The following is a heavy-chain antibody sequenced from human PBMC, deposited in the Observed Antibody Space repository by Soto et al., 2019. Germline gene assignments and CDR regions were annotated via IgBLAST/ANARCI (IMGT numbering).Heavy chain of an antibody. CDR2: IKTKTDGGTT. Sequence: EVQLVESGGGLVKPGGSLRLSCAASGFTFSNAWMSWVRQAPGKGLEWVGRIKTKTDGGTTDYAAPVKGRFTISRDDSKNTLYLQMNSLKTEDSALYYCTTLGKLAASNYWGKGTLVTVSS. CDR1: GFTFSNAW. V-gene: IGHV3-15*01. D-gene: IGHD6-13*01. J-gene: IGHJ4*02. CDR3: TTLGKLAASNY.